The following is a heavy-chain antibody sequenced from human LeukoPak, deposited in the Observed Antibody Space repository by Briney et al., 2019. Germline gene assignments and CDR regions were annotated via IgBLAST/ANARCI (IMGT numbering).Heavy chain of an antibody. V-gene: IGHV3-23*01. D-gene: IGHD2-2*01. CDR1: GFTFSSYA. CDR3: ARGRTGFCSTTSCPLDS. CDR2: ISGSGGST. J-gene: IGHJ4*02. Sequence: GGSLRLSCAASGFTFSSYAMSGVRQAPGKGLEWDSAISGSGGSTYYADSVKGRFTISRDNSKNTLYLQMNSLRVEDTAVYYCARGRTGFCSTTSCPLDSWGQGTLVTVSS.